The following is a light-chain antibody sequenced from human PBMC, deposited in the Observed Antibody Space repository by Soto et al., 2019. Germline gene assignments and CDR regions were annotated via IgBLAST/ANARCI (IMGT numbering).Light chain of an antibody. V-gene: IGKV1-5*03. Sequence: IQMTQSPSTLSASVGDRVTITGRASQRIKTWLAWYQQKPGKAPRCLIYQASILESGVPSRFSGSGFGTEFTITISILQPDDFATYYCQQYKSYSTFGQGTKLETK. CDR1: QRIKTW. CDR2: QAS. CDR3: QQYKSYST. J-gene: IGKJ2*01.